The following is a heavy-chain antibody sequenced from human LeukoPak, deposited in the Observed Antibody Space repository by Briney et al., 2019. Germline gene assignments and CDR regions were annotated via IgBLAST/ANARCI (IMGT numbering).Heavy chain of an antibody. CDR1: GGTFSSYA. CDR2: IIPIFGTA. D-gene: IGHD3-22*01. CDR3: ARGGDSSGYYFP. V-gene: IGHV1-69*13. J-gene: IGHJ5*02. Sequence: SVNVSCKASGGTFSSYAISWVRQAPGQGLEWMGGIIPIFGTANYAQKFQGRVTITADESTSTAYMELSSLRSEDTAVYYCARGGDSSGYYFPWGQGTLVTVSS.